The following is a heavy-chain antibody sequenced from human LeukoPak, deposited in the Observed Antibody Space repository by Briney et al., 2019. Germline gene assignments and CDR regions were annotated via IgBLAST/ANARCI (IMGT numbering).Heavy chain of an antibody. Sequence: GGSLRLSCAVSGFTFSSYSMNWVRQAPGQGLEGVSSISSSSSYIYYADSVKGRFTISRDNAKNPLYLQMNSLRAEDTAVYYCARDHSSSSYYLDYWGQGTLVTVSS. CDR2: ISSSSSYI. CDR3: ARDHSSSSYYLDY. CDR1: GFTFSSYS. V-gene: IGHV3-21*01. D-gene: IGHD6-6*01. J-gene: IGHJ4*02.